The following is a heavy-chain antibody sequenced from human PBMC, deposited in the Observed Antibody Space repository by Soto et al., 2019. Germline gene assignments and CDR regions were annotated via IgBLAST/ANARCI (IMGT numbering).Heavy chain of an antibody. CDR2: IYHSGST. D-gene: IGHD2-15*01. CDR1: GGSISSGGYS. Sequence: SETLSLTCAVSGGSISSGGYSWSWIRQPPGKGLEWIGYIYHSGSTYYNPSLKSRVTISVDRSKNQFSLKLSSVTAADTAVYYCARGRPVVAATRDAFDIWGQGTMVTVSS. V-gene: IGHV4-30-2*01. CDR3: ARGRPVVAATRDAFDI. J-gene: IGHJ3*02.